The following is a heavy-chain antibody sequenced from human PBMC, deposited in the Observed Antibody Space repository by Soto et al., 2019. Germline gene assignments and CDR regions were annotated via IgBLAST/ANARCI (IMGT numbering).Heavy chain of an antibody. Sequence: SETLSLTCTVSGGSISSYYWSWIRQPPGKGLEWIGYIYYSGSTNYNPSLKSRVTISVDTSKNQFSLKLSSVTAADTAVYYCASSSWSVYYFDYWGQGTLVTVSS. CDR2: IYYSGST. CDR1: GGSISSYY. V-gene: IGHV4-59*08. J-gene: IGHJ4*02. D-gene: IGHD6-13*01. CDR3: ASSSWSVYYFDY.